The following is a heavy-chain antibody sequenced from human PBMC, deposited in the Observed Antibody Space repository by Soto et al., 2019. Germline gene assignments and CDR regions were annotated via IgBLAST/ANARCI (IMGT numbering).Heavy chain of an antibody. J-gene: IGHJ4*02. CDR1: GYDFSSYG. Sequence: QVQLVQSGAEVKKPGASVKVSCKASGYDFSSYGISWVRQAPGQGLEWRGWISASNGNRDYAQQFQGRVTMTSDTSRTTAYMELRSLRADDTAVYYGVRDPQRNDYWGQGTLVNVSS. D-gene: IGHD2-2*01. CDR2: ISASNGNR. V-gene: IGHV1-18*04. CDR3: VRDPQRNDY.